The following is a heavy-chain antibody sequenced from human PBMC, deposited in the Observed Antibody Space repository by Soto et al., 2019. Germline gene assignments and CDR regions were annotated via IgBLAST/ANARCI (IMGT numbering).Heavy chain of an antibody. J-gene: IGHJ6*03. CDR3: ARGGAVLLWFGELFSDYYYMDV. D-gene: IGHD3-10*01. CDR1: GGSISSYY. CDR2: IYYSGST. V-gene: IGHV4-59*01. Sequence: QVQLQESGPGLVKPSETLSLTCTVSGGSISSYYWSWIRQPPGKGLEWIGYIYYSGSTNYNPSLKSRVTYSVDMSKNQFSLKLSVVTAAGGAVYYWARGGAVLLWFGELFSDYYYMDVWGKGTTVAVSS.